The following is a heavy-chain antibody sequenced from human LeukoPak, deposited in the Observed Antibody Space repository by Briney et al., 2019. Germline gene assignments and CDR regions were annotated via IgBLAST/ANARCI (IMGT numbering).Heavy chain of an antibody. CDR2: ISPDGTVT. V-gene: IGHV3-74*01. J-gene: IGHJ1*01. CDR3: ARDVGFSPDR. CDR1: GFALSDSW. Sequence: QAGGSLRLSCVASGFALSDSWMPWVRQTPGKGLVWVSHISPDGTVTNYADFVKGRFIISRDNAKNTVFLQINSLRAEDTSVYFCARDVGFSPDRWGQGTLVTVSS. D-gene: IGHD1-14*01.